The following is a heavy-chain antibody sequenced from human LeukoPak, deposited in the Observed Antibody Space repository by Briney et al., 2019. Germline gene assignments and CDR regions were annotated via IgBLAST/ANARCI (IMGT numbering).Heavy chain of an antibody. V-gene: IGHV3-23*01. CDR1: GFTFSTYA. Sequence: GGSLRLSCAASGFTFSTYAMNWVRQAPGKGLEWVSAISTSSGSTYYADSVKGRFTICRGDSKNTLYLQVNSLRAEDTAIYYCAKDSSGWFYYFDYWGQGTLVTVSS. J-gene: IGHJ4*02. D-gene: IGHD6-19*01. CDR3: AKDSSGWFYYFDY. CDR2: ISTSSGST.